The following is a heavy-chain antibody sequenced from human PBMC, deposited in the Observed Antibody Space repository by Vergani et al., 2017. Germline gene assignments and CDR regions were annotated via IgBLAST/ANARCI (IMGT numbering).Heavy chain of an antibody. CDR3: ARDGLSLHYYDSSGYYDYFDY. Sequence: EVQLVESGGGLVQPGGSLRLSCAASGFTFSSYSMNWVRQAPGKGLEWVSYISSSSSTIYYADSVKGRFTISRDNAKNSLYLQMNSLRDEDTAVYYCARDGLSLHYYDSSGYYDYFDYWGQGTLVTVSS. CDR1: GFTFSSYS. CDR2: ISSSSSTI. D-gene: IGHD3-22*01. J-gene: IGHJ4*02. V-gene: IGHV3-48*02.